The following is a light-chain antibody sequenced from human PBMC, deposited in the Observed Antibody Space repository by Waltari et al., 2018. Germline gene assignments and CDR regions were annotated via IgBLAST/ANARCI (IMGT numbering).Light chain of an antibody. CDR2: SAS. J-gene: IGKJ3*01. Sequence: TCRASHGIDRYLNWYQKKEGRAPNLLIYSASNLQSGVPSRFSGSGSGTDFTLTISSLQHEDFATYYCQQSYSAPFTFGPGTKVDI. V-gene: IGKV1-39*01. CDR3: QQSYSAPFT. CDR1: HGIDRY.